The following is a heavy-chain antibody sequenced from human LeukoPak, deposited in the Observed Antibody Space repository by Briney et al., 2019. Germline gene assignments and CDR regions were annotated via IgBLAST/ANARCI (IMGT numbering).Heavy chain of an antibody. Sequence: SETLSLTCAVSGGSISSGGSSWSWIRQPPGKGLEWIVYIYHSGSTYYNPSLKSRVTISVDRSKNQFSLKLSSATAADTAVYYCAKEGQNIVVVPADSPYFGYWGQGTLVTVSS. CDR3: AKEGQNIVVVPADSPYFGY. D-gene: IGHD2-2*01. V-gene: IGHV4-30-2*01. CDR1: GGSISSGGSS. J-gene: IGHJ4*02. CDR2: IYHSGST.